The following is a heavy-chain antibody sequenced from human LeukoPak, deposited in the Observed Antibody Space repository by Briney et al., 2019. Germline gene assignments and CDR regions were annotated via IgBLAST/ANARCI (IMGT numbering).Heavy chain of an antibody. CDR3: AKKGYAGSGTYSYYFDY. D-gene: IGHD3-10*01. V-gene: IGHV3-30*02. CDR2: IRYDGSNK. J-gene: IGHJ4*02. Sequence: PGGSLRLSCAASGFTFSSYGMHWVRQAPGKGLEWVAFIRYDGSNKYYADSVKGRFTISRDNSLDTLYLQMNSLRADDTAVYYCAKKGYAGSGTYSYYFDYWGQGTLVTVSS. CDR1: GFTFSSYG.